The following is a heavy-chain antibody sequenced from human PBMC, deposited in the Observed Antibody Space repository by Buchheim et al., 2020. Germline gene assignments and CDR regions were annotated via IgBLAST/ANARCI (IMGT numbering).Heavy chain of an antibody. D-gene: IGHD3-22*01. J-gene: IGHJ6*02. CDR2: ISYDGSNK. CDR1: GFTFSSYG. V-gene: IGHV3-30*18. Sequence: QVQLVESGGGVVQPGRSLRLSCAASGFTFSSYGMHWVRQAPGKGLEWVAVISYDGSNKYYADSVKGRFTISRDNSKNTLYLQMNSLRAEDTAVYYCAKDRGDSSGYYTFYYGMDVWGQGTT. CDR3: AKDRGDSSGYYTFYYGMDV.